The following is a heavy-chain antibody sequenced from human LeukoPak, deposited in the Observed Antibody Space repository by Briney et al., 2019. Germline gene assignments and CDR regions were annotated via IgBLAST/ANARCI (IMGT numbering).Heavy chain of an antibody. CDR2: IYDNGST. CDR3: ARGPSVGHEAFYI. D-gene: IGHD3-16*01. CDR1: GGSMRSYY. Sequence: SETLSLTCTVSGGSMRSYYWSWIRQPPGKRLEWIGYIYDNGSTYYNPSLKSRVTISVDTSKNQFSLKLNSVTAADTAVYYCARGPSVGHEAFYIWGQGTKVTVSS. V-gene: IGHV4-59*01. J-gene: IGHJ3*02.